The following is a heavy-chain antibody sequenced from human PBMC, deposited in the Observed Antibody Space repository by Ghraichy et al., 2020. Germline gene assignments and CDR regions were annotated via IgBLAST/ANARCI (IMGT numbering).Heavy chain of an antibody. D-gene: IGHD4-17*01. V-gene: IGHV3-23*01. CDR3: AKVGGYGDYGRRPARFDY. CDR2: IIGSVGST. Sequence: AIIGSVGSTYYADSVKDRFTISRDHSKNTLYLQMNSLRAEDTAVYYCAKVGGYGDYGRRPARFDYCCQVTLVTLSS. J-gene: IGHJ4*02.